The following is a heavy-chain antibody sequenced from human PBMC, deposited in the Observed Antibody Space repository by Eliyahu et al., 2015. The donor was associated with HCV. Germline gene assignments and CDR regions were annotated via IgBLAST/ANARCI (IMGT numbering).Heavy chain of an antibody. CDR2: ISWNSGSI. V-gene: IGHV3-9*03. J-gene: IGHJ3*02. Sequence: EVQLVESGGGLVQPGRSLRLSCAASGFPFXXYAXXWVRQAPGKGLEWVSGISWNSGSIGYADSVKGRFTISRDNAKNSLYLQMNSLRAENMALYYCAKDIHKTYYYDSSGYSLMGFDIWGQGTMVTVSS. D-gene: IGHD3-22*01. CDR1: GFPFXXYA. CDR3: AKDIHKTYYYDSSGYSLMGFDI.